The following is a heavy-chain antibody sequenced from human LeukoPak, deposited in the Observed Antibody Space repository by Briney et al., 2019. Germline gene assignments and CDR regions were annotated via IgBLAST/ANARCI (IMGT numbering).Heavy chain of an antibody. V-gene: IGHV1-18*01. CDR1: GYTFTSYG. CDR2: FSAYNGNT. J-gene: IGHJ4*02. CDR3: ARAAAPNYFDY. Sequence: ASVKVSCKASGYTFTSYGISWVRQAPGQGLEWMGWFSAYNGNTNYAQKLQGRVTMTTDTSTSTAYMELRSLSSDDTAVYYCARAAAPNYFDYWGQGTLVTVSS. D-gene: IGHD2-2*01.